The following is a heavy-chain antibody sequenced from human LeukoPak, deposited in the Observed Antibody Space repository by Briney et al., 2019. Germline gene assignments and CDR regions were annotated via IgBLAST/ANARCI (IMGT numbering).Heavy chain of an antibody. CDR2: IWYDGSNE. D-gene: IGHD3-22*01. V-gene: IGHV3-33*01. J-gene: IGHJ4*02. CDR3: ARSPDSISCYIQY. CDR1: GFTFSTFA. Sequence: GGSLRLSCAASGFTFSTFAMQWVRQAPGKGLEWVAFIWYDGSNEYYADSVKGRFTISRDNSKSTLYLQMNSLRAEDTAVYYCARSPDSISCYIQYWGQGTLVTVSS.